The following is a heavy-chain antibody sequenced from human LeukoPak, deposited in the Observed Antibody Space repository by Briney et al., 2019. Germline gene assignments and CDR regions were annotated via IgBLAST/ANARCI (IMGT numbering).Heavy chain of an antibody. J-gene: IGHJ4*02. D-gene: IGHD6-19*01. Sequence: SVKVSCKASGGTFSSYAISWVRQAPGQGLEWMGGIIPILGIANYAQKFQGRVTITADKSTSTAYMELSSLRSEDTAVYYCATRGIAVADDYWGQGTLVTVSS. CDR3: ATRGIAVADDY. V-gene: IGHV1-69*10. CDR1: GGTFSSYA. CDR2: IIPILGIA.